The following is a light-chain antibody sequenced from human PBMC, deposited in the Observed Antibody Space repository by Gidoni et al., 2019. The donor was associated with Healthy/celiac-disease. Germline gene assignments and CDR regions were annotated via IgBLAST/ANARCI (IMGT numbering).Light chain of an antibody. V-gene: IGLV3-1*01. Sequence: ASIPCSGDKLGDKYAGWYQQKSGKSPVLVIYQDSKLPSVIPERFSGSNSGNTSTLPIIVTQAMDEADSYCQACDSSTVVFGGGTTLTVL. CDR3: QACDSSTVV. CDR2: QDS. J-gene: IGLJ2*01. CDR1: KLGDKY.